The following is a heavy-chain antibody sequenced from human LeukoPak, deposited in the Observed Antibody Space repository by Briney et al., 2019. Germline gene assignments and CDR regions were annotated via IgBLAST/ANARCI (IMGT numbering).Heavy chain of an antibody. Sequence: KPSETLSLTCTVSGGSISSGSYYWGWIRQPPGKGLEWIGSIYHSGSTYYNPSLKSRVTISVDTSKNQFSLKLSSVTAADTAVYYCARDRAEVAGQAGDYWGQGTLVTVSS. CDR2: IYHSGST. CDR3: ARDRAEVAGQAGDY. CDR1: GGSISSGSYY. V-gene: IGHV4-39*07. J-gene: IGHJ4*02. D-gene: IGHD6-19*01.